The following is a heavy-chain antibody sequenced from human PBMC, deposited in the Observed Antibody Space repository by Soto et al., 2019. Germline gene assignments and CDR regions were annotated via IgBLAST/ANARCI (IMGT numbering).Heavy chain of an antibody. Sequence: QVQLVESGGGVVQPGRSLRLSCAASGFTFSSYGMHWVRQAPGKGLEWVAVIWYDGSNKYYADSVKGRFTISRDNSKNTLYLQMNSQRAEDTSVYYCARDSHGYWSGGSCYSGVDYWGQGTLVTVSS. V-gene: IGHV3-33*01. CDR2: IWYDGSNK. CDR3: ARDSHGYWSGGSCYSGVDY. J-gene: IGHJ4*02. CDR1: GFTFSSYG. D-gene: IGHD2-15*01.